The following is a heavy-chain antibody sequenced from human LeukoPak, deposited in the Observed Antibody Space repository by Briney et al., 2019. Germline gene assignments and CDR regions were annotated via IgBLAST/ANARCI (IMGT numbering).Heavy chain of an antibody. Sequence: SETLSLTCTVSGGSISSYYWSWIRQPPGKGLEWIGYIYYTGSTYYYPSLKSRVTISVDTSKNQFSLKLSSVTAADTAVYYCARHVSTSSCGADCYSGGMDVWGQGTTVTVSS. CDR1: GGSISSYY. V-gene: IGHV4-59*08. CDR2: IYYTGST. J-gene: IGHJ6*02. CDR3: ARHVSTSSCGADCYSGGMDV. D-gene: IGHD2-21*02.